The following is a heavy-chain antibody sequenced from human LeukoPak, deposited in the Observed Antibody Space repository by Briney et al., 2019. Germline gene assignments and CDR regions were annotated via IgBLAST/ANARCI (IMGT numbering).Heavy chain of an antibody. J-gene: IGHJ4*02. Sequence: GRSLRLSCAASGFTFSSYAMHGVRQAPGKGLEWVAVISYDGSNKYYADSVKGRFTISRDNSKNTLYLQMNSLRAEDTAVYYCARYYYDSSGYLNWGQGTLVTVSS. CDR1: GFTFSSYA. D-gene: IGHD3-22*01. CDR2: ISYDGSNK. V-gene: IGHV3-30-3*01. CDR3: ARYYYDSSGYLN.